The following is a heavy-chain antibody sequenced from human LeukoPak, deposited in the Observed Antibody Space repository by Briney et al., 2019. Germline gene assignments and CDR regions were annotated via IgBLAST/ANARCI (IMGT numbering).Heavy chain of an antibody. CDR3: ARDLRRDKETVASYYYSYYMDV. CDR1: GGSISSRSYY. J-gene: IGHJ6*03. CDR2: VNTGGTT. Sequence: SQTLSLTCTVSGGSISSRSYYWTWIRQPAGKGLEWIGRVNTGGTTNYNPSLKSRVTISVDTSKNQFSLKLTSVTAADTAVYYCARDLRRDKETVASYYYSYYMDVWGKGTTVTVSS. V-gene: IGHV4-61*02. D-gene: IGHD2-15*01.